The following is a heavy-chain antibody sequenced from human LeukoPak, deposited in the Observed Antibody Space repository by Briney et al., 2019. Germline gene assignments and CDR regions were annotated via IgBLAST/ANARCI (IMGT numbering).Heavy chain of an antibody. V-gene: IGHV4-38-2*02. CDR1: GYSISSGYY. J-gene: IGHJ6*02. CDR3: ARARRNYYYYYGMDV. CDR2: IYQSGST. Sequence: SETLSLTCSVSGYSISSGYYWGWIRQPPGKGLEWIGSIYQSGSTSYNPSLKSRVTISVDTSKNQFSLKLSSVTAADTAVYYCARARRNYYYYYGMDVWGQGTTVTVSS. D-gene: IGHD5-12*01.